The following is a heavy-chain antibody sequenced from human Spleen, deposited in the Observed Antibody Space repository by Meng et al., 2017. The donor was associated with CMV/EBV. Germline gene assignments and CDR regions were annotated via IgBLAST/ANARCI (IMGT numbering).Heavy chain of an antibody. CDR2: IYPGDSDT. CDR3: AKLNGQMAAHY. D-gene: IGHD5-24*01. V-gene: IGHV5-51*01. CDR1: GYRFTNYW. J-gene: IGHJ4*02. Sequence: KVSCKASGYRFTNYWIAWVRQMPGKGLEWMGIIYPGDSDTRYSPSFQGQVTISADKSITTAYLQWSSLKASDTAMYYCAKLNGQMAAHYWGQGTLVTVSS.